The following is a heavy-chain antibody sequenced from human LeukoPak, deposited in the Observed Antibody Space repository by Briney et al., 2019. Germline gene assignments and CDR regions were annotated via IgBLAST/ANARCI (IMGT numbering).Heavy chain of an antibody. Sequence: SVEVSCKASGGTFSSYAISWVRQAPGQGLEWMGGIIPIFGTANYAQKFQGRVTITADESTSTAYMELSSLRSEDTAVYYCARDREQFYGSGSYLSYWGQGTLVTVSS. CDR3: ARDREQFYGSGSYLSY. V-gene: IGHV1-69*13. D-gene: IGHD3-10*01. CDR1: GGTFSSYA. CDR2: IIPIFGTA. J-gene: IGHJ4*02.